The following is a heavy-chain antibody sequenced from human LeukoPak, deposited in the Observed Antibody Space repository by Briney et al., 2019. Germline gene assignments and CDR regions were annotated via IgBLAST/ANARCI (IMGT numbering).Heavy chain of an antibody. J-gene: IGHJ2*01. Sequence: PSETLSLTCTVSGGSISSYYWSWIRQPPGKGLEWIGYIYYSGSTNYNPSLKSRVTISVDTSKNQSSLKLSSVTAADTAVYYCARDSIKGARPQWYFDLWGRGTLVTVSS. CDR1: GGSISSYY. V-gene: IGHV4-59*01. CDR3: ARDSIKGARPQWYFDL. CDR2: IYYSGST. D-gene: IGHD6-6*01.